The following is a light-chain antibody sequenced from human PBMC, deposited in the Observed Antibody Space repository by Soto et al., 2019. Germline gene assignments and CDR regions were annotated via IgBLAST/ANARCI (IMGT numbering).Light chain of an antibody. J-gene: IGKJ1*01. CDR3: KKNNSYSQT. CDR1: QSISSW. CDR2: KAS. V-gene: IGKV1-5*03. Sequence: DIQMTQSPSTPSAPGVDIVTITCRASQSISSWLAWYQQKPGKTPKFLIYKASSLESGGPSRFSGSGSGTAVTHTISSLQTDNITTKYYKKNNSYSQTFDQGTKVEIK.